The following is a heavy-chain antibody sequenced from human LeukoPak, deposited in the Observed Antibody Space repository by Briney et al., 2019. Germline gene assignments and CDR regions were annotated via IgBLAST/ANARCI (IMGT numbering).Heavy chain of an antibody. CDR3: ARPNIPYYSDSSGYDGFDV. CDR1: GYNFSHYW. J-gene: IGHJ3*01. CDR2: IYPSGSDT. V-gene: IGHV5-51*01. D-gene: IGHD3-22*01. Sequence: HGESLKISCKGAGYNFSHYWIAWVRQMPGKGLEWMGIIYPSGSDTRYRTSFQGQVSISADKSINTAYLQWSSLTASDTAMYFCARPNIPYYSDSSGYDGFDVWGQGKMVTVSS.